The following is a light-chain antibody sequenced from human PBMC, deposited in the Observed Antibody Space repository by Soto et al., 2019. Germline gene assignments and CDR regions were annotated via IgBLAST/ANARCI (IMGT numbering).Light chain of an antibody. CDR1: EDVGSN. Sequence: EIVMTQSPDTLSVSPRERVTLSCRASEDVGSNLAWYQQKVGQVPRLVIYGASSRATGMPARFSASGYGTEFTLTISSLQSEDFGVYYCQQYNQWPSWTFGQGTRVDI. V-gene: IGKV3-15*01. CDR3: QQYNQWPSWT. J-gene: IGKJ1*01. CDR2: GAS.